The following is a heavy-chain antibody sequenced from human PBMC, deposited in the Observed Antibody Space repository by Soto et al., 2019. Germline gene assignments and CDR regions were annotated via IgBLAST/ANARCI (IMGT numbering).Heavy chain of an antibody. CDR3: ARDGGRDGRYVLYYYGMEV. Sequence: GVPAKVCCKASGYTFNCYAMYWVRQATEKRHKRMGWINAGIGNTKYSQKFQGRVNMTRDTSTSTVYMELSSMRSEDTAVYYCARDGGRDGRYVLYYYGMEVWGQGTTVTVSS. J-gene: IGHJ6*02. V-gene: IGHV1-3*01. CDR1: GYTFNCYA. D-gene: IGHD3-16*01. CDR2: INAGIGNT.